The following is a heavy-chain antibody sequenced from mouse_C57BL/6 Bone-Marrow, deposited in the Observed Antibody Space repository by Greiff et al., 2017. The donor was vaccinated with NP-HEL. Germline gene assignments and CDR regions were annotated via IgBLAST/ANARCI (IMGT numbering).Heavy chain of an antibody. CDR1: GYTFTSYG. Sequence: VQLQQSGAELARPGASVKLSCKASGYTFTSYGISWVKQRTGQGLEWIGEIYPRSGNTHYNEKFKGKATLTADKSSSTAYMELRSLTSEYSAVYFCARSDYYGSSLFAYWGQGTLVTVSA. J-gene: IGHJ3*01. D-gene: IGHD1-1*01. CDR3: ARSDYYGSSLFAY. CDR2: IYPRSGNT. V-gene: IGHV1-81*01.